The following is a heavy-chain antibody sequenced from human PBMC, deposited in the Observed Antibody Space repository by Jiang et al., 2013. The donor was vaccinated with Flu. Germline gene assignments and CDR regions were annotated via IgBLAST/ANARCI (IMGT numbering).Heavy chain of an antibody. CDR2: IYWDDDK. J-gene: IGHJ4*02. V-gene: IGHV2-5*02. CDR3: AHRSSSNYGEEPFDY. D-gene: IGHD4-17*01. CDR1: GFSLSTSGVG. Sequence: KPTQTLTLTCTFSGFSLSTSGVGVGWIRQPPGKALEWLALIYWDDDKRYSPSLKSRLTITKDTSKNQVVLTMTNMDPVDTATYYCAHRSSSNYGEEPFDYWGQGTLVTVSS.